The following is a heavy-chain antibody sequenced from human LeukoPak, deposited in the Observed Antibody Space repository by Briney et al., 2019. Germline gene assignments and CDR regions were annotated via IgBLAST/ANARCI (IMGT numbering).Heavy chain of an antibody. D-gene: IGHD2-2*01. V-gene: IGHV1-2*02. J-gene: IGHJ4*02. Sequence: ASVKVSCKASGYTFTGYYMHWVRQAPGQGLEWMGWINPNSGGTNYAQKFQGRVTMTRDTSISTAYLQWSSLKASDTAMYYCARHGLACSSTSCFFFDYWGQGTLVTVSS. CDR1: GYTFTGYY. CDR3: ARHGLACSSTSCFFFDY. CDR2: INPNSGGT.